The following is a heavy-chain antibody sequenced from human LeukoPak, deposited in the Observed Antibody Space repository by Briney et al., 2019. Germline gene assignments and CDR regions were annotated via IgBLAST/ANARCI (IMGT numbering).Heavy chain of an antibody. CDR1: DGSISKYY. Sequence: SETLSLTCSVFDGSISKYYWSWIRQPPGKGLEWIGYAYYSGSTTYNPSLESRVTISVDTSKNQFSLKLSSVTAADTAVYYCASRSSGYYYGMDVWGQGTTVTVSS. CDR3: ASRSSGYYYGMDV. V-gene: IGHV4-59*12. CDR2: AYYSGST. D-gene: IGHD1-26*01. J-gene: IGHJ6*02.